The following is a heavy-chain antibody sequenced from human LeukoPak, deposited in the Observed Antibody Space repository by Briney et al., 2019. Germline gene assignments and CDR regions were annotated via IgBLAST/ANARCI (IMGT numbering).Heavy chain of an antibody. CDR3: ARDYCSSTSCYVANWFDP. V-gene: IGHV1-46*01. J-gene: IGHJ5*02. CDR2: INPSGGST. CDR1: GYTFTGYY. Sequence: ASVKVSCKASGYTFTGYYMHWVRQAPGQGLEWMGIINPSGGSTSCAQKFQGRVTMTRDTSTSTVYMELSSLRSEDTAVYYCARDYCSSTSCYVANWFDPWGQGTLVTVSS. D-gene: IGHD2-2*01.